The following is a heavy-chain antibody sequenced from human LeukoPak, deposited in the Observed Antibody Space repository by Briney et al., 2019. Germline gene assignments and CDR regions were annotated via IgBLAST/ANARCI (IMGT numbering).Heavy chain of an antibody. D-gene: IGHD6-19*01. CDR2: ISYDGSNK. Sequence: GGSLRLSCAASGFTFSSYAMHWVRQAPGKGLEWVAVISYDGSNKYYADSVKGRFTISRDNSKNTLYLQMNSLRAEGTAVYYWARGGGYSSGWYFTPPVPFADYWGQGTLVTVSS. J-gene: IGHJ4*02. V-gene: IGHV3-30*04. CDR1: GFTFSSYA. CDR3: ARGGGYSSGWYFTPPVPFADY.